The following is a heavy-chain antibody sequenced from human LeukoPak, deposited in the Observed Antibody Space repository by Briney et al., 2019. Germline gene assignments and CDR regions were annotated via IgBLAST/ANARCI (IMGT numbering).Heavy chain of an antibody. CDR2: INPNSGGT. D-gene: IGHD3-10*01. J-gene: IGHJ3*02. Sequence: GASVKVSCKASGYTFTGYYMHWVRQAPGQGLEWMGWINPNSGGTNYAQKFQGRVTMTRNTSISTAYMELSSLRSEDTAVYYCARRLLLWFGELSDDAFDIWGQGTMVTVSS. CDR3: ARRLLLWFGELSDDAFDI. V-gene: IGHV1-2*02. CDR1: GYTFTGYY.